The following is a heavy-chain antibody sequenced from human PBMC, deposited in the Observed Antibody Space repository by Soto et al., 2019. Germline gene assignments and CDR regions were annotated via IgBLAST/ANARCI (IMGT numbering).Heavy chain of an antibody. D-gene: IGHD3-22*01. J-gene: IGHJ5*02. CDR2: IFYSGGT. CDR3: ARQASGYYYGWFDP. V-gene: IGHV4-39*01. Sequence: QLLLQESGPGLVKPSETLSLTCTVSGGSILDSTYYWAWIRQSPGKGLEWIGTIFYSGGTFYTPSLKSRVTMSVDTCNNQFSLKLSSVTAADTAVYYCARQASGYYYGWFDPWGQGTLVTVSS. CDR1: GGSILDSTYY.